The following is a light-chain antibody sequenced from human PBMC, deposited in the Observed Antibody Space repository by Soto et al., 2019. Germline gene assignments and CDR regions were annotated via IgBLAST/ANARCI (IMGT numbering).Light chain of an antibody. CDR3: GTWDNGLSLWV. J-gene: IGLJ3*02. CDR1: SSNIGSNY. CDR2: ENN. Sequence: QSVLTQPPSLSAAPGQKVTISCSGSSSNIGSNYVSWYQHLPETAPKLLIYENNKRPSGIPDRFSGSKSGTSATLGITGLQTGDEADYYCGTWDNGLSLWVFGGGTKVTVL. V-gene: IGLV1-51*02.